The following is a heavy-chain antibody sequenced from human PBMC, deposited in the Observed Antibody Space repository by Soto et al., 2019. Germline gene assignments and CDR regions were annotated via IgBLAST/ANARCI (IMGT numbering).Heavy chain of an antibody. D-gene: IGHD2-15*01. V-gene: IGHV4-34*01. CDR1: GGSFSGYY. CDR3: ARTVADCSGGSCYYSYFDY. Sequence: SETLSLTCAVYGGSFSGYYWSWIRQPPGKGLEWIGEINHSGSTNYNPSLKSRVTISVDTSKNQFSLKLSSVTAADTAVYYCARTVADCSGGSCYYSYFDYWGQGTLVTVSS. J-gene: IGHJ4*02. CDR2: INHSGST.